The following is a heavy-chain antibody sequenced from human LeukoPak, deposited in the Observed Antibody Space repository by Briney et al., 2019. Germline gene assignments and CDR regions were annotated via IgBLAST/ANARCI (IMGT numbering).Heavy chain of an antibody. CDR1: GGPLSGYY. CDR2: SNHSGST. Sequence: PSETLSLTCAVYGGPLSGYYWSWIRQPPGKRLEWIGESNHSGSTNYNPSLKSRVTISEDTSKTQFSLKLSSVAAADTAVYYCARSGTICGGDCYENWGQGTLVTVSS. V-gene: IGHV4-34*01. D-gene: IGHD2-21*01. J-gene: IGHJ4*02. CDR3: ARSGTICGGDCYEN.